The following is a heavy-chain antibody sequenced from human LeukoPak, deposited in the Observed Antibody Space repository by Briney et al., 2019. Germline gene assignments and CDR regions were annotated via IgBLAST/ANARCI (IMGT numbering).Heavy chain of an antibody. CDR1: GYTFTSYA. J-gene: IGHJ4*02. Sequence: ASVKVSCKASGYTFTSYAINWVRQATGQGLEWMGWMNPSSGNTGFAQKFQGRLTMTRDTSISTAYMELRGQTSDDTAVYFCARGSSEEMATIADWGQGTLVTVSS. D-gene: IGHD5-24*01. CDR3: ARGSSEEMATIAD. CDR2: MNPSSGNT. V-gene: IGHV1-8*01.